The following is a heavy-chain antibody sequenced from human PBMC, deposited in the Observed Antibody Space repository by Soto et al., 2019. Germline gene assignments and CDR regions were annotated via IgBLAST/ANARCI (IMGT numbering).Heavy chain of an antibody. CDR2: IKQDGSEK. D-gene: IGHD3-10*01. Sequence: PGGSLRLSCAASGFTFSSYWMSWVRQAPGKGLEWVANIKQDGSEKYYVDSVKGRFTISRDNAKNSLYLQMNSLRAEDTAVYYCVRPGGGGVWFGELFRGYYFDYWGQGTLVTVSS. V-gene: IGHV3-7*01. J-gene: IGHJ4*02. CDR3: VRPGGGGVWFGELFRGYYFDY. CDR1: GFTFSSYW.